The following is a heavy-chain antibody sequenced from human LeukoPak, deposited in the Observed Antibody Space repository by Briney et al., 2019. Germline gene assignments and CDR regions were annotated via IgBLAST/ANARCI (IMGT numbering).Heavy chain of an antibody. CDR3: ARGARFEYYYGMDV. V-gene: IGHV4-34*01. J-gene: IGHJ6*02. CDR1: GGSFSGNY. CDR2: INHSGST. Sequence: SETLSLTCVVYGGSFSGNYWSWIRQPPGKGLEWIGEINHSGSTKYNPSLKSRVTISVDTSKNQFSLSLSSVTAADTAVCYCARGARFEYYYGMDVWGQGTTVTVSS. D-gene: IGHD3-3*01.